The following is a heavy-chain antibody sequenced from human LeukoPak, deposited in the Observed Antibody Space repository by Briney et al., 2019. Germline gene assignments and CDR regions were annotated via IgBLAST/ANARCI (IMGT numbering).Heavy chain of an antibody. Sequence: SETLSLACTVSGGSISTGSYYWSWIRQPAGKGLEWIGRIYTSGSTNYNPSLKSRVTISVDTSKNQFSLKLRSVTAADTAVYYCARGQGGSYYPFYWYFDLWGRGTLVTGSS. V-gene: IGHV4-61*02. D-gene: IGHD1-26*01. CDR3: ARGQGGSYYPFYWYFDL. CDR1: GGSISTGSYY. J-gene: IGHJ2*01. CDR2: IYTSGST.